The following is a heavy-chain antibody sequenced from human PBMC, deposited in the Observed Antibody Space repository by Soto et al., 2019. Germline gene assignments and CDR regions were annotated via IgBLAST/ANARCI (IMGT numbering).Heavy chain of an antibody. V-gene: IGHV1-3*01. CDR1: GYTFTRYA. D-gene: IGHD3-10*01. CDR2: INAGNGNT. CDR3: ARSPGLWFGELLSTLDY. Sequence: GASVKGSCKASGYTFTRYAMHWVRQAPGQRLEWMGWINAGNGNTKYSQKFQGRVTITRDTSASTAYMELSSLRSEDTAVYYCARSPGLWFGELLSTLDYWGQGTLVTVSS. J-gene: IGHJ4*02.